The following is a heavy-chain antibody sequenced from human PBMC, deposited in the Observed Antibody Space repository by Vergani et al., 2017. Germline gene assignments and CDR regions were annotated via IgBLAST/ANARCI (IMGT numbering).Heavy chain of an antibody. CDR2: INLTGDTT. CDR1: GYTFIRYY. CDR3: ARGADLRFLKNWFDP. D-gene: IGHD3-3*01. V-gene: IGHV1-46*03. J-gene: IGHJ5*02. Sequence: QIDLVQSGAEVKKPGASVRVSCKASGYTFIRYYMHWVRQAPGQGLEWMGVINLTGDTTNYAPSFQGRVTMTMNTSTSTVYMELGRLRSDDTAVYYCARGADLRFLKNWFDPWGQGTLVTVSS.